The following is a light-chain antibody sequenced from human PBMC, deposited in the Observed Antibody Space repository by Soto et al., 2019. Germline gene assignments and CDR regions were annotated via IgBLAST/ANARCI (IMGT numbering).Light chain of an antibody. CDR2: DAS. J-gene: IGKJ1*01. CDR1: QTITNY. CDR3: QQYNSYSPT. V-gene: IGKV1-5*01. Sequence: DIQMTQSPSSLSASVGDRVTITCRASQTITNYLNWYQQQSGKAPKLLIYDASSLESGVPSRFSGSGSGTEFTLTISSLQPDDFATYYCQQYNSYSPTFGQGTKVDIK.